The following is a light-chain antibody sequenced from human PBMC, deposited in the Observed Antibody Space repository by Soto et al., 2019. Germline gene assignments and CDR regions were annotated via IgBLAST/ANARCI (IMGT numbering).Light chain of an antibody. CDR1: SSDVGGYNH. CDR2: EVN. V-gene: IGLV2-8*01. J-gene: IGLJ1*01. CDR3: CSYAGIRHFV. Sequence: QSVLTQPPSASGSPGQSVTISCTGTSSDVGGYNHVSWYQQHPGRAPKLIIYEVNKRPSGVPDRLSGSKSGNTASLTVSGLLAEDEADYSCCSYAGIRHFVFGTGTKLTVL.